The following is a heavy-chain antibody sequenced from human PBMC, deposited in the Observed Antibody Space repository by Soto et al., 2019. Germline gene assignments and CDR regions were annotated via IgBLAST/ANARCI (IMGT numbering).Heavy chain of an antibody. V-gene: IGHV1-18*01. D-gene: IGHD5-12*01. CDR2: ISAYNGNT. J-gene: IGHJ6*02. Sequence: QVQLVQSGAEVKKPGASVTVSCKASGYTFTSYGISWVRQAPGQGLEWMGWISAYNGNTNYAQKLQGRVTMTTDTSTSTAYMELRSLRSDDTAVYYCARRGPSIVATEGPYGMDVWGQGTTVTVSS. CDR3: ARRGPSIVATEGPYGMDV. CDR1: GYTFTSYG.